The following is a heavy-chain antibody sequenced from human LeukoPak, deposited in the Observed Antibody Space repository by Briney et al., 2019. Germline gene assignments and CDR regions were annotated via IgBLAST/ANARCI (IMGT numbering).Heavy chain of an antibody. Sequence: SVKVSCKASGGTFSSYAISWVRQAPGQGLEWMGGIIPIFGTANHAQKFQGRVTITADESTSTAYMELRSLRSDDTAVYYCARDRVVYLVGAYDAFDIWGQGTMVTVSS. CDR3: ARDRVVYLVGAYDAFDI. CDR2: IIPIFGTA. D-gene: IGHD1-26*01. J-gene: IGHJ3*02. CDR1: GGTFSSYA. V-gene: IGHV1-69*01.